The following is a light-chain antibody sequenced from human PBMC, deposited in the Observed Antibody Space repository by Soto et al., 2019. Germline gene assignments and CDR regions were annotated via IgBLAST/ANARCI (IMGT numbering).Light chain of an antibody. CDR3: HQCNNYWT. J-gene: IGKJ1*01. CDR1: QTIRSTW. V-gene: IGKV1-5*03. Sequence: DIQMTQSPSTLSASVGDRVTITCRASQTIRSTWLAWYQQKPGKAPKLLIYKASTLESGVPSRFSGSGSGTAFTLTISSLQPDDFATYYCHQCNNYWTFGQGTKVEIK. CDR2: KAS.